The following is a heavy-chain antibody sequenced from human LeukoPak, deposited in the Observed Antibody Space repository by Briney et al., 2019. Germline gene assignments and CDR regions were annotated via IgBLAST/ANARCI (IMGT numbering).Heavy chain of an antibody. CDR2: IYHSGST. J-gene: IGHJ4*02. V-gene: IGHV4-30-2*01. CDR1: GGSISSGGYY. CDR3: AKAPSVYGSGSYVDY. D-gene: IGHD3-10*01. Sequence: PSETLSLTRTVSGGSISSGGYYWSWIRQPPGKGLEWIGYIYHSGSTYYNPSLKSRVTISVDRSKNQFSLKLSSVTAADTAVYYCAKAPSVYGSGSYVDYWGQGTLVTVSS.